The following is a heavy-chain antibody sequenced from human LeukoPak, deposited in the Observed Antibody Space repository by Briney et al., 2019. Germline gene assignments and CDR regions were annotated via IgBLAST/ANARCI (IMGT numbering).Heavy chain of an antibody. CDR1: GFTFSSYW. V-gene: IGHV3-7*03. D-gene: IGHD3-9*01. J-gene: IGHJ4*02. CDR2: IKQDGSEK. Sequence: GGSLRLSCAASGFTFSSYWMSWVRQAPGKGLEWVAYIKQDGSEKYYVDSVKGRFTISRDNAKNSLYLQMNSLRAEDTAVYYCARAVRYFDWLYFDYWGQGTLVTVSS. CDR3: ARAVRYFDWLYFDY.